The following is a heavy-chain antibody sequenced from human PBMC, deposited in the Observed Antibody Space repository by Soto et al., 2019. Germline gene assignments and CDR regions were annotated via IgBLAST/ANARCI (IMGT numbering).Heavy chain of an antibody. J-gene: IGHJ4*02. V-gene: IGHV3-66*01. CDR1: GFTVSSNY. CDR3: ASTYYDFWWGYYEPVGY. CDR2: IYSGGST. Sequence: EVQLVESGGGLVQPGGSLRLSCAASGFTVSSNYMSWVRTAPGKGLEWVSVIYSGGSTYYADSVKGRFTISRDNSKNTLYRQMNSLRAEDTAVYYCASTYYDFWWGYYEPVGYWGQGTLVTVSS. D-gene: IGHD3-3*01.